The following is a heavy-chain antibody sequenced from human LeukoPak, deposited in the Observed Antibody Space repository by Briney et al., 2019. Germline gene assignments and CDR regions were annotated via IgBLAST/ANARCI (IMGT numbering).Heavy chain of an antibody. CDR1: GYTFTGYY. CDR2: INPNSGGT. J-gene: IGHJ3*02. D-gene: IGHD6-6*01. V-gene: IGHV1-2*02. CDR3: ASGFSGSSFLDAFDI. Sequence: ASVKVSCKASGYTFTGYYMHWVRQAPGQGLEWMGWINPNSGGTNYAQKFQGRVTMTRDTSISTAYMELSRLRSDDTAVYYCASGFSGSSFLDAFDIWGQGTMVTDSS.